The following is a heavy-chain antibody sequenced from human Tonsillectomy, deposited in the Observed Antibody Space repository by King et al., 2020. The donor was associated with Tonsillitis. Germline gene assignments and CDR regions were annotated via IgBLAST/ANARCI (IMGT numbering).Heavy chain of an antibody. Sequence: VQLVESGGGGVRPGRSLRLSCAASGFTFRSYAMHWVRQAPGKGLEWVSAISYYGTKKDYADSVKGRFTISRDNSKNTVYLQMNSLRSEDTAIYYCASFITLVRGVNDAFDIWGQGTMVTVSS. CDR2: ISYYGTKK. J-gene: IGHJ3*02. V-gene: IGHV3-30*01. CDR1: GFTFRSYA. CDR3: ASFITLVRGVNDAFDI. D-gene: IGHD3-10*01.